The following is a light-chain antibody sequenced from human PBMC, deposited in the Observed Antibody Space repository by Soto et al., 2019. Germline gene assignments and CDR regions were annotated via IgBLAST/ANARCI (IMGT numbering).Light chain of an antibody. J-gene: IGLJ1*01. CDR3: TSYTITSPYV. CDR1: SSDIGRYNF. V-gene: IGLV2-14*01. Sequence: SALTQPASMSGSPGQLITISCTGTSSDIGRYNFVSWYQHHPGKAPKLIIYEATNRRSGVSYRCSGSKSGNTASLTISGLQAEDEADYYSTSYTITSPYVFGAATKVPV. CDR2: EAT.